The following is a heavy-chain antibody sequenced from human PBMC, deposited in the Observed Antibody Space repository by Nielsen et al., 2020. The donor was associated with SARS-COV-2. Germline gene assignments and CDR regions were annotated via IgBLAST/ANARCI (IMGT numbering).Heavy chain of an antibody. D-gene: IGHD3-22*01. CDR2: IYHSGST. Sequence: WLRQPPGKGLEWIGSIYHSGSTYYNPSLKSRVTISVDTSKNQFSLKLSSVTAADTAVYYCARVERVTMIVVVVQGYFQHWGQGTLVTVSS. V-gene: IGHV4-38-2*02. J-gene: IGHJ1*01. CDR3: ARVERVTMIVVVVQGYFQH.